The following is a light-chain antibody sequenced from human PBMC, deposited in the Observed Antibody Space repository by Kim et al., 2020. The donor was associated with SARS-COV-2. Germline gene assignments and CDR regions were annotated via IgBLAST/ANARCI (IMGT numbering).Light chain of an antibody. CDR2: GAS. J-gene: IGKJ1*01. V-gene: IGKV3-15*01. CDR3: QQYNNWPRT. CDR1: QSVSSN. Sequence: EMLMTQSPGTLSVSPGERATLSCRASQSVSSNLAWYQQKPGQAPRLLIYGASTRATGIPARFSGSGSGTEFTLTISSLQSEDFAVYYCQQYNNWPRTFGQGTKVDIK.